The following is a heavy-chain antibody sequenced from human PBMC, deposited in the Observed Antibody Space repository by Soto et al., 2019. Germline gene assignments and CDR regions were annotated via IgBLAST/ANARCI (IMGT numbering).Heavy chain of an antibody. Sequence: SETLSLTCTVSGGSVSSGDYYWSWIRQPPGKGLEWIGYIYYSGSTHYNPSLKSRVTISVDTSKNQFSLKLSSVTAADTAVYYCARERPDGARLDPWGQGTLVTVSS. V-gene: IGHV4-30-4*01. CDR1: GGSVSSGDYY. J-gene: IGHJ5*02. D-gene: IGHD6-6*01. CDR3: ARERPDGARLDP. CDR2: IYYSGST.